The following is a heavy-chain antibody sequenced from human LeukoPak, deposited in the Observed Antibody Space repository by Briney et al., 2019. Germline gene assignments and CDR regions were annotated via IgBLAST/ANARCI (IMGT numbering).Heavy chain of an antibody. CDR3: AKGRETPNYFDY. V-gene: IGHV3-11*06. CDR2: ISSSSSYT. J-gene: IGHJ4*02. D-gene: IGHD1-26*01. CDR1: GFTFSDYY. Sequence: GGSLRLSCAASGFTFSDYYMSWIRQAPGKGLEWVSYISSSSSYTNYADSVKGRFTISRDNSKNALSVQMNSLTAEDTAVYYCAKGRETPNYFDYWGRGTLVTVSS.